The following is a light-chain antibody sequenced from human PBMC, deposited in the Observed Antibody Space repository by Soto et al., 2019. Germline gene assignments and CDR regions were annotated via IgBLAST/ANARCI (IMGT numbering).Light chain of an antibody. CDR3: QQYSSYWT. Sequence: DIQLTHSPSTLSASVLYIVTITCRSSQSINGWLAWYQQKPGQAPNLLIYKASTLESGVPSRFSGSGSGTEFTLTVSSLQPDDFATYYCQQYSSYWTFAQGTKVDI. J-gene: IGKJ1*01. V-gene: IGKV1-5*03. CDR1: QSINGW. CDR2: KAS.